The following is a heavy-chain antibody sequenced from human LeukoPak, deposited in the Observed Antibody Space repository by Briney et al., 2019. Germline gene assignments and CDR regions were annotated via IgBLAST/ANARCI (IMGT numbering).Heavy chain of an antibody. CDR1: GYSFTSYW. J-gene: IGHJ4*02. V-gene: IGHV5-51*01. D-gene: IGHD3-22*01. Sequence: GESPKISCKGSGYSFTSYWIGWVRQMPGKGLEWMGIIYPGDSDTRYSPSFQGQVTISADKSISTAYLQWSSLKASDTAMYYCARTTYYYDSSGSDYFDYWGQGTLVTVSS. CDR2: IYPGDSDT. CDR3: ARTTYYYDSSGSDYFDY.